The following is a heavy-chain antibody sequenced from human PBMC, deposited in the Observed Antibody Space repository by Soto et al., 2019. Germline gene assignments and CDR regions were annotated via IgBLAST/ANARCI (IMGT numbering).Heavy chain of an antibody. Sequence: PGGSLRLSCAASGFTFSSYGMHWVRQAPGKGLEWVAVIWYDGSNKYYADSVKGRFTISRDNSKNTLYLQMNSLRAEDTAVYYCAKDGIVGATGGNYYYYGMDVWGQGTTVTVSS. CDR1: GFTFSSYG. V-gene: IGHV3-30*02. CDR2: IWYDGSNK. D-gene: IGHD1-26*01. J-gene: IGHJ6*02. CDR3: AKDGIVGATGGNYYYYGMDV.